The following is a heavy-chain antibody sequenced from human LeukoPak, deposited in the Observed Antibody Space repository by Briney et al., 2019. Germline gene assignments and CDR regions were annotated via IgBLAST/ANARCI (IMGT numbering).Heavy chain of an antibody. V-gene: IGHV1-2*06. D-gene: IGHD2-2*01. Sequence: ASVKVSCKASGYTFTVYYMHWVRQAPGQGLEWMGRINADSGGTNYAQKFQGRVTMTRDTSISTAYMELSTLRSDDTAVYYCARSPLDCSSSSCRVFDYWGQGALVTVSS. CDR1: GYTFTVYY. CDR3: ARSPLDCSSSSCRVFDY. J-gene: IGHJ4*02. CDR2: INADSGGT.